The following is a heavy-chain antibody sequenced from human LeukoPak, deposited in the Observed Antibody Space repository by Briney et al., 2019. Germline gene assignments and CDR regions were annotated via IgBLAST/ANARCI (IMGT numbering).Heavy chain of an antibody. D-gene: IGHD6-13*01. V-gene: IGHV4-59*01. Sequence: SETLSLTCTVSGGSISSYYWSWIRQPPGKGLEWIGYIYYSGSTNYNPSLKSRLTISVDTSKNQFSLKLSSVTAADTAVYYCAREAAAGLPIGYWGQGTLVTVSS. CDR2: IYYSGST. J-gene: IGHJ4*02. CDR3: AREAAAGLPIGY. CDR1: GGSISSYY.